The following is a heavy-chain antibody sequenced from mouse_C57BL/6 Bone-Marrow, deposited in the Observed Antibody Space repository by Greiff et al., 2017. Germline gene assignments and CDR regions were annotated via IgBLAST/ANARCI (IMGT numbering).Heavy chain of an antibody. CDR1: GYTFTDYY. J-gene: IGHJ2*01. Sequence: VQLQQSGPVLVKPGASVKMSCKASGYTFTDYYMNWVKQSHGKSLEWIGVINPYNGGTSYNQKFKGKATLTVDKSSSTAYMELNSLTSEDSAVYYCARGGEDFDYWGQGTTLTVSS. CDR3: ARGGEDFDY. V-gene: IGHV1-19*01. CDR2: INPYNGGT.